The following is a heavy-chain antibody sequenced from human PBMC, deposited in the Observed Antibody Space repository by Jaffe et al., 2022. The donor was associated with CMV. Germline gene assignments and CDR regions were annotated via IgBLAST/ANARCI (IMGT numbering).Heavy chain of an antibody. J-gene: IGHJ6*02. D-gene: IGHD3-10*01. V-gene: IGHV3-9*01. CDR3: ALTMVRGRYYYYGMDV. CDR1: GFTFDDYA. Sequence: EVQLVESGGGLVQPGRSLRLSCAASGFTFDDYAMHWVRQAPGKGLEWVSGISWNSGSIGYADSVKGRFTISRDNAKNSLYLQMNSLRAEDTALYYCALTMVRGRYYYYGMDVWGQGTTVTVSS. CDR2: ISWNSGSI.